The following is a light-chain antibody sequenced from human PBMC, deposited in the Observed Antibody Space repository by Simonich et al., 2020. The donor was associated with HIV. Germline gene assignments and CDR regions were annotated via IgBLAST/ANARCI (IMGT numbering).Light chain of an antibody. CDR1: QDISNY. CDR3: QQYNSYPYT. V-gene: IGKV1-5*03. Sequence: DIQMTQSPSTLSASVGDRVTITCQASQDISNYLNWSQQKPGKAPKLLIYKASSLESGVPSRFSGSGSGTEFTLTISSLQPDDFATYYCQQYNSYPYTFGQGTKLEIK. CDR2: KAS. J-gene: IGKJ2*01.